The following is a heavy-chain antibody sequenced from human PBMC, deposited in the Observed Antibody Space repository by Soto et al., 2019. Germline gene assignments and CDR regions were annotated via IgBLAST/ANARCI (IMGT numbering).Heavy chain of an antibody. Sequence: GASVKVSCKASGGTFSSYAISWVRPSPGQGLEWMGGIIPIFGTANYAQKLQGRVTMTTDTSTSTAYMELRSLRSDDTAVYYCARDDGGGGRLFDIWGQGTMVTVSS. D-gene: IGHD2-15*01. CDR3: ARDDGGGGRLFDI. CDR1: GGTFSSYA. J-gene: IGHJ3*02. CDR2: IIPIFGTA. V-gene: IGHV1-69*05.